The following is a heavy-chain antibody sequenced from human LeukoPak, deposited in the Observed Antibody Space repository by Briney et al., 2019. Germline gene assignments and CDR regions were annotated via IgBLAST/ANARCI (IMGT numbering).Heavy chain of an antibody. CDR3: ARYSNYYHSSGYKSYFDF. Sequence: GESLKISCKGSGYNFPSYWIGWVRQMPGKGLEWMGIIYPGDSDTTYSPSFQGQVTISADKSISTAYLQWSSLKASDTAMYYCARYSNYYHSSGYKSYFDFWGQGTVVSVSS. D-gene: IGHD3-22*01. CDR1: GYNFPSYW. V-gene: IGHV5-51*01. J-gene: IGHJ4*02. CDR2: IYPGDSDT.